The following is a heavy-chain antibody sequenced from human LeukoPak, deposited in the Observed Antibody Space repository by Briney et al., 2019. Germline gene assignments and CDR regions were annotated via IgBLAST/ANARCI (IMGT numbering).Heavy chain of an antibody. CDR1: GGSISSSSYY. D-gene: IGHD4-11*01. CDR2: IYYSGST. Sequence: PSETLSLTCTVSGGSISSSSYYWGWIRQPPGKGLEWIGSIYYSGSTNYKSSLKSRVTISVDTSKNQFSLKLSSVTAADTAVYYCARTTEGGYSNGYFYYYYMDVWGKGTTVTISS. J-gene: IGHJ6*03. V-gene: IGHV4-39*07. CDR3: ARTTEGGYSNGYFYYYYMDV.